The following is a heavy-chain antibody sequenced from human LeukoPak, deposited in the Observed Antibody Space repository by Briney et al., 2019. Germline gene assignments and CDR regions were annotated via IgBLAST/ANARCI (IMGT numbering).Heavy chain of an antibody. V-gene: IGHV4-34*01. Sequence: SETLSLTCAVYGGSFSGYYWSWIRQPLGKGLEWIGEINHSENTDYNPSLKSRVTISVDTSKNQLSLKLSSVSAADTAVYYCARDVGATPGYFDYWGAGALVTASS. CDR2: INHSENT. D-gene: IGHD1-26*01. J-gene: IGHJ4*02. CDR1: GGSFSGYY. CDR3: ARDVGATPGYFDY.